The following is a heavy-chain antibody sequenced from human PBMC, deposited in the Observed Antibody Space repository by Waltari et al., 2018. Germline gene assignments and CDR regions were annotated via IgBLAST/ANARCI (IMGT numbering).Heavy chain of an antibody. CDR1: EFTFTCYA. D-gene: IGHD3-16*01. V-gene: IGHV1-8*01. Sequence: QVQLVQAGAEVKKPGPSVKVPCQAPEFTFTCYAFNWVRQATGQGIEWLGWMNPNSGNTCYAQKFQGRVTITRNTSINTAYMELSSLRSEDTAVYYCARGNRRVLGAFDIWGQGTMVTVSS. CDR2: MNPNSGNT. CDR3: ARGNRRVLGAFDI. J-gene: IGHJ3*02.